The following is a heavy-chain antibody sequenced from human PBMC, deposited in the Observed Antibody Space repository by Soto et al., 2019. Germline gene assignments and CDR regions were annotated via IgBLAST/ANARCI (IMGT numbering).Heavy chain of an antibody. CDR2: INPNTGGT. J-gene: IGHJ6*02. D-gene: IGHD3-22*01. CDR1: GYTFTGYY. Sequence: QVPLVQSGAEVKKPGASVKVSCKASGYTFTGYYMHWVRQAPGQGLERMGWINPNTGGTNYAQKFQGRVTMTRDTSISTAYMELSRLRSDDTAVYYCTAYDRSGVDYGFDVWGQGTTVTVSS. V-gene: IGHV1-2*02. CDR3: TAYDRSGVDYGFDV.